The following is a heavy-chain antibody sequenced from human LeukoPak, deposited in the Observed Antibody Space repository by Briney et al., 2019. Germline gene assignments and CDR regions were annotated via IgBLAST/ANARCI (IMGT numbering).Heavy chain of an antibody. D-gene: IGHD3-3*01. Sequence: GGSLRLSCAASGFTFSTYSMNWVRQAPGKGLEWVSSFTSATGYIYYADSVKGRFTISRDNAKNSLYLQMNSLRAEDTAVYYCARAAFGVVITYWYFDLWGRGTLVTVSS. CDR1: GFTFSTYS. CDR3: ARAAFGVVITYWYFDL. V-gene: IGHV3-21*01. CDR2: FTSATGYI. J-gene: IGHJ2*01.